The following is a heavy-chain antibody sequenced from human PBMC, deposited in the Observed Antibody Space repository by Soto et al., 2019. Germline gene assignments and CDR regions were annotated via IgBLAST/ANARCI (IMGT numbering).Heavy chain of an antibody. J-gene: IGHJ4*02. V-gene: IGHV3-23*01. Sequence: GGSLRLSCAASGFTFSSYAMSWVRQAPGKGLEWVSAISGSGGSTYYADSVKGRFTISRDNSKNTLYLQMNSLRAEDTAVYYCAKKGREWYYDILTGYLDYWGQGTLVTVSS. D-gene: IGHD3-9*01. CDR2: ISGSGGST. CDR3: AKKGREWYYDILTGYLDY. CDR1: GFTFSSYA.